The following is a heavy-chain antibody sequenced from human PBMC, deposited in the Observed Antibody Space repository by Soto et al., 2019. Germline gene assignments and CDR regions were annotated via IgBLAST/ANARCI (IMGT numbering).Heavy chain of an antibody. V-gene: IGHV1-24*01. D-gene: IGHD2-15*01. J-gene: IGHJ4*02. CDR2: FDPEDGET. CDR3: ATDLQVVAATEFDY. Sequence: GASVKVSCKVSGYTLTELSMHWVRQAPGKGLEWMGGFDPEDGETIYAQKFQGRVTMTEDTSTDTAYMELSSLRSEDTAVYYCATDLQVVAATEFDYWGQGTLVTVSS. CDR1: GYTLTELS.